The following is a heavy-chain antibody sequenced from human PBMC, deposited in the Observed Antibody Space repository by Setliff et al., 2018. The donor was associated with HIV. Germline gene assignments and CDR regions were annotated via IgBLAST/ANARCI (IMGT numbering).Heavy chain of an antibody. CDR3: ARDGEYYYDSSGPVFGP. CDR1: GYTFTSYG. Sequence: ASVKVSCKASGYTFTSYGISWVRQAPGQGLEWMGWISAYNGNTNYAQKLQGRVTMTTDTSTSTAYMELRSLRSDDTAVYYCARDGEYYYDSSGPVFGPWGQGTLVTVSS. CDR2: ISAYNGNT. J-gene: IGHJ5*02. D-gene: IGHD3-22*01. V-gene: IGHV1-18*01.